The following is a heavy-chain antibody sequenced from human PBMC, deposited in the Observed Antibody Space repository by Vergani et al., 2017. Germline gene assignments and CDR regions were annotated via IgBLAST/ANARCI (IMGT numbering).Heavy chain of an antibody. CDR3: ARDRSDIFTGHSPYCLAY. V-gene: IGHV1-2*02. CDR1: GYTFTGYY. J-gene: IGHJ4*02. D-gene: IGHD3-9*01. CDR2: INPNSGGT. Sequence: QVQLVQSGAEVGKPGASVKVSCKASGYTFTGYYMHWVRQAPGQGLEWMGWINPNSGGTNYAQKFQGRVTMTRDTSISTAYMKLSRLRSDDMAVYYCARDRSDIFTGHSPYCLAYWCQGTLVTVAS.